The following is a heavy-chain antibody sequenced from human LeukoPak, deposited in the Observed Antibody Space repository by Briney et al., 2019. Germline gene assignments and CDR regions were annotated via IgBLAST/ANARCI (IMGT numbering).Heavy chain of an antibody. J-gene: IGHJ4*02. CDR3: ARGNVEMATILTY. CDR1: GFTFSSYS. V-gene: IGHV3-21*01. CDR2: ISSSSSYI. Sequence: GGSLRLSCAASGFTFSSYSMNWVRQAPGKGLEWVSSISSSSSYIYYADSVKGRFTISRDNSKKTLYLQMGSLRAADMAVYYCARGNVEMATILTYWGQGTLVTVSS. D-gene: IGHD5-24*01.